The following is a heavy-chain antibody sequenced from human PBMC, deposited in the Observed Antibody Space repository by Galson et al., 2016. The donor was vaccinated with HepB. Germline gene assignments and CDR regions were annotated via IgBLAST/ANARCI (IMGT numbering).Heavy chain of an antibody. CDR1: NGSLSRYF. J-gene: IGHJ4*02. CDR2: IYSNGNT. CDR3: ARERPTPSSDWPYCFDS. D-gene: IGHD6-25*01. Sequence: TLSLTCTVSNGSLSRYFWSWIRQPAGKGLEWIGRIYSNGNTRYNSSLQSRVTMSLDMSKNQFSVRLISVTAADTAVYFCARERPTPSSDWPYCFDSWGQGALVTVSS. V-gene: IGHV4-4*07.